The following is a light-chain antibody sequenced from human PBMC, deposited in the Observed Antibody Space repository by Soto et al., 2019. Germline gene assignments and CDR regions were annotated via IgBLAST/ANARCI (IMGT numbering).Light chain of an antibody. V-gene: IGKV1-5*01. CDR1: QSISSY. CDR2: AAS. CDR3: QHYNSYSEA. J-gene: IGKJ1*01. Sequence: IQMTQSPSTLSASVGDRFTITCLASQSISSYLNWYQQKPGKAPKLLIYAASSLQSGVTSRFSGSGSGTDSTLTISSLQPDDFATYYCQHYNSYSEAVGPGTKVEIK.